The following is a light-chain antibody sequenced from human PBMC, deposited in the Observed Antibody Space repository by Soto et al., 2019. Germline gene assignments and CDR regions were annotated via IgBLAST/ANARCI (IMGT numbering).Light chain of an antibody. CDR2: EVT. V-gene: IGLV2-14*01. CDR1: SSDVGGYNY. CDR3: SLYTTDSTYV. J-gene: IGLJ1*01. Sequence: QSALTQPASVSGSPGQSITISCTGTSSDVGGYNYVSWFQQSPGKAPKVMIYEVTNRPSGVSNRFSGSKSGNTASLTISGLQAEDDAEYYCSLYTTDSTYVFGTGTKVTVL.